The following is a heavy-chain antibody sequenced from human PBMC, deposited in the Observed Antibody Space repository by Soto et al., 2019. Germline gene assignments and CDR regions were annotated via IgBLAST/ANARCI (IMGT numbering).Heavy chain of an antibody. CDR3: TRDASRDSSARGWFDP. J-gene: IGHJ5*02. V-gene: IGHV3-21*01. CDR2: ISSNSAYI. D-gene: IGHD6-13*01. Sequence: GGSLRLSCAASGFTFRSFTMNWVRQAPGKGLEWVSTISSNSAYIYYTDALRGRFTISRDNAKNSLHLQMSSLRAEDTAVYYCTRDASRDSSARGWFDPWGPGTLVTVSS. CDR1: GFTFRSFT.